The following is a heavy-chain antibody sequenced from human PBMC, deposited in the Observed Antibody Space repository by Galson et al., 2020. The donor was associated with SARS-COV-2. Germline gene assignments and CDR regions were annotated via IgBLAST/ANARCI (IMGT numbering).Heavy chain of an antibody. CDR2: IDWDDDK. D-gene: IGHD6-19*01. Sequence: SGPTLVKPTQTLTLTCTFSGFSLSTSGMCVSWIRQPPGKALEWLALIDWDDDKYYSTSLKTRLTISKDTSKNQVVLTMTNMDPVDTATYYCARIAVAGTAFDDYYDYGMYVCCQGTTVTVSS. CDR1: GFSLSTSGMC. J-gene: IGHJ6*02. CDR3: ARIAVAGTAFDDYYDYGMYV. V-gene: IGHV2-70*01.